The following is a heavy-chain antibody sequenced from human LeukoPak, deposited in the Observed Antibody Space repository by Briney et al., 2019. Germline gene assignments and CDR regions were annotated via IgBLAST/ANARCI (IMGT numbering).Heavy chain of an antibody. CDR3: ARAQPAYYYDSSDY. J-gene: IGHJ4*02. V-gene: IGHV1-18*01. CDR2: ISAYNGNT. Sequence: GASVKVSCKASGYTFTSYGISWVRQAPGQGLEWMGWISAYNGNTNYAQKLQGRVTMTTDTSTSTAYMELRSLRSDDTAVYYCARAQPAYYYDSSDYWGQGTLVTVSS. D-gene: IGHD3-22*01. CDR1: GYTFTSYG.